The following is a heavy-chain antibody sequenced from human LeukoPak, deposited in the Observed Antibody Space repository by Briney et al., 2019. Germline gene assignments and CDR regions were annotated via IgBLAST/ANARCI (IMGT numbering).Heavy chain of an antibody. Sequence: GGSLRLSCAASDFTFSRYWMSWVRQAPGKGLEWVANIKEDGSEKDYVDSVKGRFTIPRDNAKNSLYLQMNSLRAEDTAVYYCARLYRGVDAFDIWGQGTVVTVSS. CDR3: ARLYRGVDAFDI. J-gene: IGHJ3*02. D-gene: IGHD3-10*01. V-gene: IGHV3-7*05. CDR2: IKEDGSEK. CDR1: DFTFSRYW.